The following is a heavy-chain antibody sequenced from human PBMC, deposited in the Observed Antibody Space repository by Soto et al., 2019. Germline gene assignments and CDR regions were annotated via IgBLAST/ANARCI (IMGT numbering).Heavy chain of an antibody. CDR2: IYYSGST. V-gene: IGHV4-31*03. CDR3: ATGRGIVATINRSLLFDY. Sequence: QVQLQESGPGLVKPSQTLSLTCTVSGGSISSGGYYWSWIRQHPGKGLEWIGYIYYSGSTYYNPSLKSRVTISVDTSKNQFSLKLSSVTAADTAVYYCATGRGIVATINRSLLFDYWGQGTLVTVSS. D-gene: IGHD5-12*01. CDR1: GGSISSGGYY. J-gene: IGHJ4*02.